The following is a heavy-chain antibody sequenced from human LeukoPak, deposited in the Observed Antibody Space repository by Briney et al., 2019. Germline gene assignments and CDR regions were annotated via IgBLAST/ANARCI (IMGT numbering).Heavy chain of an antibody. CDR1: GFTFSSYS. D-gene: IGHD6-19*01. CDR2: ISSSSSYI. J-gene: IGHJ3*02. V-gene: IGHV3-21*01. Sequence: GGSLRLSCAASGFTFSSYSMNWVRQAPGKGLEWVSSISSSSSYIYYADSLKGRFTISRDNAKNSLYLQMNSLRADDTAVYYCARGDPDISFAVAGEAFDIWGQGTMVTVSS. CDR3: ARGDPDISFAVAGEAFDI.